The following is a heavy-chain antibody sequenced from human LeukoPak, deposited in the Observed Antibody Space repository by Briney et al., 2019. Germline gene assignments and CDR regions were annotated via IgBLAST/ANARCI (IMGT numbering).Heavy chain of an antibody. CDR3: ANGIPCSSTSCPLVY. V-gene: IGHV3-23*01. Sequence: GESLRLSCAASGFTFSSYAMSWVRQAPGKGLEWVSAISGSGGSTYYADSVKGRFTISRDNSKNTLYLQMNSLRAEDTAVYYCANGIPCSSTSCPLVYWGQGTLVTVSS. CDR1: GFTFSSYA. D-gene: IGHD2-2*01. J-gene: IGHJ4*02. CDR2: ISGSGGST.